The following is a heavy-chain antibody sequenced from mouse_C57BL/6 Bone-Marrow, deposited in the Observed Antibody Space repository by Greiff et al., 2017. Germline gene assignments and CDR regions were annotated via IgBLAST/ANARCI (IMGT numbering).Heavy chain of an antibody. J-gene: IGHJ4*01. V-gene: IGHV1-55*01. CDR2: IYPGSGST. D-gene: IGHD1-1*01. CDR1: GYTFTSYW. CDR3: ARAEFGNYAMDY. Sequence: QVQLQQPGAELVKPGASVKMSCKASGYTFTSYWITWVKQRPGQGLEWIGDIYPGSGSTNYNAKFKSKATLTVDTSSSTAYMQLSSLTSEDSAVYYCARAEFGNYAMDYWGQGTSVTVSS.